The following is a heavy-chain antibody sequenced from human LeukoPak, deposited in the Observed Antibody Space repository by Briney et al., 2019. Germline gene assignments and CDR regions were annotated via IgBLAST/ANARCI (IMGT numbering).Heavy chain of an antibody. J-gene: IGHJ4*01. CDR3: ARDCGSGGCDY. D-gene: IGHD2-15*01. V-gene: IGHV3-74*01. Sequence: GGSLRLSCAASGVTFSSYAMSWVRQAPGRGLVWVSRIQNDGSSTTYADSVKGRFTISRDNARNTVYLEMNSLRTEDTAVYYCARDCGSGGCDYWGQGTLVTVSS. CDR1: GVTFSSYA. CDR2: IQNDGSST.